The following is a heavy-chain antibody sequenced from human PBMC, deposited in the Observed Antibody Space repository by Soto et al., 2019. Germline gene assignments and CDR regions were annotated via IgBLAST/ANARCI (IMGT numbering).Heavy chain of an antibody. CDR3: ARLYDESSGDNWFDP. V-gene: IGHV1-18*01. J-gene: IGHJ5*02. CDR2: ISAYNGNT. CDR1: GYTFTSYG. Sequence: ASVKVCCKASGYTFTSYGISWVRQAPGQGLEWMGWISAYNGNTNYAQKLQGRVTMTTDTSTSTAYMELRSLRSDDTAVYYCARLYDESSGDNWFDPWGQGTLVTVSP. D-gene: IGHD3-22*01.